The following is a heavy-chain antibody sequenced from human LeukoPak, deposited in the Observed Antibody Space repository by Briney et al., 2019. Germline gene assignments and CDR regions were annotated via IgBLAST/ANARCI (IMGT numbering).Heavy chain of an antibody. CDR1: GYTFTSYG. CDR3: ARARGLYGSGSLDY. Sequence: ASVKVSCKASGYTFTSYGISWVRQAPGQGLEWMGGISAYNGDTNYAQKLQGRVTMTTDTSTSTAYMELRSLRSDDTAVYYCARARGLYGSGSLDYWGQGTLVTVSS. CDR2: ISAYNGDT. D-gene: IGHD3-10*01. V-gene: IGHV1-18*01. J-gene: IGHJ4*01.